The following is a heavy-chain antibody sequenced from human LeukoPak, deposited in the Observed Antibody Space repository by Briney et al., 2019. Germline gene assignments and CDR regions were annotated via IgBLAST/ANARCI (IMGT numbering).Heavy chain of an antibody. CDR1: GGTFSSYA. D-gene: IGHD4-11*01. CDR2: IIPIFGTA. Sequence: SVKVSCKASGGTFSSYAISWVRQAPGQGLEWVGGIIPIFGTANYAQKFQGRVTITADESTSTAYMELSSLRSEDTAVYYCARVPTTKGDYYYYMDVWGKGTTVTVSS. V-gene: IGHV1-69*01. J-gene: IGHJ6*03. CDR3: ARVPTTKGDYYYYMDV.